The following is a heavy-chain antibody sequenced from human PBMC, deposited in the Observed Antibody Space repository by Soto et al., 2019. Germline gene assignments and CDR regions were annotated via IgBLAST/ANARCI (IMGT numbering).Heavy chain of an antibody. D-gene: IGHD3-3*01. CDR1: GFTFSSYW. J-gene: IGHJ4*02. CDR2: IKQDGSEK. V-gene: IGHV3-7*01. CDR3: ARDPPSTYYDFWSDY. Sequence: GGSLRLSCAASGFTFSSYWMSWVRQAPGKGLEWVANIKQDGSEKYYVDSVKGRFTISRDNAKNSLYLQMNSLRAEDTAVYYCARDPPSTYYDFWSDYWGQGTLVTVSS.